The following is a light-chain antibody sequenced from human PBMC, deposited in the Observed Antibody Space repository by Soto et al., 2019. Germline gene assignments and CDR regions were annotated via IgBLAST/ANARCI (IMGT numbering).Light chain of an antibody. J-gene: IGKJ5*01. CDR1: QSLLHRNGKNY. CDR2: LGS. Sequence: DIVMTQSPFSLAVTPGESASISCRSSQSLLHRNGKNYLDWYLQKPGQSPQLLSYLGSSRASGVPDRVSGSGSGTDFTLKIGRVEAEDVGIYYCMQGLQSTITFGQGTRLEIK. CDR3: MQGLQSTIT. V-gene: IGKV2-28*01.